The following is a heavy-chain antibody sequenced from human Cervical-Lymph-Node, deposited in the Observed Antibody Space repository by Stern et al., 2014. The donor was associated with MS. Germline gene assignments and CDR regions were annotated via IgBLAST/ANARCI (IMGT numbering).Heavy chain of an antibody. D-gene: IGHD2-2*01. CDR2: IIPIFGTA. CDR1: GGTFSSYA. V-gene: IGHV1-69*01. J-gene: IGHJ5*02. CDR3: ASGGGGYCSSTSCYPGNWFDP. Sequence: QLVQSGAEVKKPGSSVKVSCKASGGTFSSYAISWVRQAPGQGLEWMGGIIPIFGTANYAQKFQGRVTITADESTSTAYMELSSLRSEDTAVYYCASGGGGYCSSTSCYPGNWFDPWGQGTLVTVSS.